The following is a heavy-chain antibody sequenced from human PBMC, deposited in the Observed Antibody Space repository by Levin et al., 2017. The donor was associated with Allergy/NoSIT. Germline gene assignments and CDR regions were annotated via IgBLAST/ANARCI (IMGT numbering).Heavy chain of an antibody. V-gene: IGHV5-51*01. D-gene: IGHD3-22*01. J-gene: IGHJ3*02. CDR1: SYSFTSYW. Sequence: PGESLKISCEGSSYSFTSYWIGWVRQMPGKGLEWMGIIYPGDSDTRYNPSFQGQVTISADKSISTAYLQWSSLKASDTAMYYCARPRGVVRQDAFDIWGQGTMVTVSS. CDR2: IYPGDSDT. CDR3: ARPRGVVRQDAFDI.